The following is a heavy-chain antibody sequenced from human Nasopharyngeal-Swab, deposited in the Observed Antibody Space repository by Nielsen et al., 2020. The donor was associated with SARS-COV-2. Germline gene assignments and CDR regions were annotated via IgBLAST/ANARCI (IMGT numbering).Heavy chain of an antibody. CDR2: INPSGGST. CDR1: AYTFTSYY. D-gene: IGHD3-22*01. J-gene: IGHJ4*02. CDR3: ARDTSRWNYDSSGYTDY. Sequence: ASFKVFSYASAYTFTSYYMLCLLHAPGQGLEWMAIINPSGGSTSYAQKFQGRVTMTRDTSTSTVYMELLSLRSEDTAVYYCARDTSRWNYDSSGYTDYWGQGTLVTVSS. V-gene: IGHV1-46*01.